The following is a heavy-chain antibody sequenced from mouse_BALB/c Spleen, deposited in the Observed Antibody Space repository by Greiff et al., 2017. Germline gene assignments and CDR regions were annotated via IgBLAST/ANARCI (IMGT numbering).Heavy chain of an antibody. CDR1: GYTFTSYW. V-gene: IGHV1-5*01. Sequence: VQLQQSGTVLARPGASVKMSCKASGYTFTSYWMHWVKQRPGQGLEWIGAIYPGNSDTSYNQKFKGKAKLTAVTSTSTAYMELSSLTNEDSAVYYCTRSGDYDVSAMDYWGQGTSVTVSS. CDR3: TRSGDYDVSAMDY. CDR2: IYPGNSDT. D-gene: IGHD2-4*01. J-gene: IGHJ4*01.